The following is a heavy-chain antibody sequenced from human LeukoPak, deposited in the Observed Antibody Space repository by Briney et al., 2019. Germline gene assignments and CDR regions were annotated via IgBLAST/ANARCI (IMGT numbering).Heavy chain of an antibody. J-gene: IGHJ6*03. CDR3: ARVLNYDFWSGYYDYYYYYYMDV. Sequence: SGGSLRLSCAASGYTFSSYSMNWVRQAPGKGLEWVSSISSSSSYIYYADSVKGRFTISRDNAKNSLYLQMNSLRAEDTAVYYCARVLNYDFWSGYYDYYYYYYMDVWGKGTTVTVSS. D-gene: IGHD3-3*01. V-gene: IGHV3-21*01. CDR2: ISSSSSYI. CDR1: GYTFSSYS.